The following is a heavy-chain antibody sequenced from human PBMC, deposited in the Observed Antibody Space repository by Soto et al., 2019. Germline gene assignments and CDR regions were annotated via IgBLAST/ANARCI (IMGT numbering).Heavy chain of an antibody. V-gene: IGHV4-59*08. CDR2: IYYTGYT. D-gene: IGHD2-15*01. CDR1: GDSIGGYY. J-gene: IGHJ4*02. Sequence: HVQLRESGPGLVQPSETLSLTCTVSGDSIGGYYWNWIRQTAGEGLEWIGFIYYTGYTYYNPSLQTRITLPVATSKNRFTLNLTSVTAADTAMYYCARHGSRDVVRFDYWGQGILVSVSS. CDR3: ARHGSRDVVRFDY.